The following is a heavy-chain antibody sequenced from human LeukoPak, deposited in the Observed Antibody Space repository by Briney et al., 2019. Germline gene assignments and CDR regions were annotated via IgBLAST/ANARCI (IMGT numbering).Heavy chain of an antibody. J-gene: IGHJ6*03. CDR2: VFDSGST. CDR3: ARLYQQSKWKYYYYYMDV. V-gene: IGHV4-59*01. CDR1: GASFSTNY. Sequence: PSETLSLXCSVSGASFSTNYWSWIRQPPGRGLEWIGYVFDSGSTSYNPSLKSRVTISVDTSTKQFSLRLSSVTAADTAVYYCARLYQQSKWKYYYYYMDVWGKGTAVTVSS. D-gene: IGHD1-1*01.